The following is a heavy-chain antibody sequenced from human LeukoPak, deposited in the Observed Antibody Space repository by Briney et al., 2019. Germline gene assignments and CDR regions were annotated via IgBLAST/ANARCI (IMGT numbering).Heavy chain of an antibody. D-gene: IGHD2-21*01. CDR1: GGTFSSYA. Sequence: ASVKVSCKASGGTFSSYAINWVRQATGQGLEWMGWMNPNSGNTGYAQKFQGRVTMTRNTSISTAYMELSSLRSEDTAVYYCARGLLWSRWFDPWGQGTLVTVSS. J-gene: IGHJ5*02. CDR2: MNPNSGNT. V-gene: IGHV1-8*02. CDR3: ARGLLWSRWFDP.